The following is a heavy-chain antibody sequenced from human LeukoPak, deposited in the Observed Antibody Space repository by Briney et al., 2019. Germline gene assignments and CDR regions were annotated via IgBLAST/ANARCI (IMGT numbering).Heavy chain of an antibody. Sequence: QPGGSLRLSCAASGFTFSSYWMSWVRQAPGKGLEWVANIKQDGSEKYYVDSVKGRFTIPRDNAKNSLYLQMNSLRAEDTAVYYCARDPKKFGDTAMASDYWGQGTLVTVSS. V-gene: IGHV3-7*01. CDR3: ARDPKKFGDTAMASDY. CDR1: GFTFSSYW. D-gene: IGHD5-18*01. J-gene: IGHJ4*02. CDR2: IKQDGSEK.